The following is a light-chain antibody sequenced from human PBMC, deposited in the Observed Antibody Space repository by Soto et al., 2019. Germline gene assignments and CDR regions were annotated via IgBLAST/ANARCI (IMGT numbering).Light chain of an antibody. J-gene: IGKJ2*01. CDR1: QSVSSN. CDR2: GAS. V-gene: IGKV3-15*01. CDR3: QQYNNWPPMYT. Sequence: EIVMTQSPATLSVSPGERATLSCRASQSVSSNLGWYQQKPGQAPRLLIYGASTRATGIPARFSGSRSGTEFTLTISSLQSEDFAVYYCQQYNNWPPMYTFGQGTKLEIK.